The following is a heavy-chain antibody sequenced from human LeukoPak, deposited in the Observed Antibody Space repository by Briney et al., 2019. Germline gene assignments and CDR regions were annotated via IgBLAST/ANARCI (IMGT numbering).Heavy chain of an antibody. CDR2: IYYSGST. CDR1: GGSISPYY. J-gene: IGHJ5*01. V-gene: IGHV4-59*01. CDR3: ARGGWSLDS. Sequence: SETLSLTCTVSGGSISPYYWSWIRQPPGKGLEWIGYIYYSGSTNYNPSLKSRVTISVDTSKNQFPLKLTSVTAADTAVYYCARGGWSLDSWGQGTLVTVSS.